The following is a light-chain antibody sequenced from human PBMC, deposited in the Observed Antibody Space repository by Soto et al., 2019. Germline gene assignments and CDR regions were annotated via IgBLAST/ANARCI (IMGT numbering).Light chain of an antibody. J-gene: IGKJ1*01. CDR3: QQYGISPRT. Sequence: EIVLTQSPGTLSLSPGERVTLSCRASQSVSSSCLAWYQQKPGQTPRLLIYGASSRAAGIPDRFSGSGSGTDFTLTISRLEPEDFALYFCQQYGISPRTFGQGTKLEVK. CDR1: QSVSSSC. CDR2: GAS. V-gene: IGKV3-20*01.